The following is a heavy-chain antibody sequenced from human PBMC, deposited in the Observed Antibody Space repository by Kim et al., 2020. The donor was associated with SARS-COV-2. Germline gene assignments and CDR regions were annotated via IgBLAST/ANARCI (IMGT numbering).Heavy chain of an antibody. J-gene: IGHJ4*02. V-gene: IGHV3-33*01. Sequence: GGSLRLSCAASGFTFSSYGMHWVRQAPGKGLEWVAVIWYDGSNKYYADSVKGRFTISRDNSKNTLYLQMNSLRAEDTAVYYCARDPYLIVGATGFDYWGQGTLVTVSS. CDR1: GFTFSSYG. CDR2: IWYDGSNK. CDR3: ARDPYLIVGATGFDY. D-gene: IGHD1-26*01.